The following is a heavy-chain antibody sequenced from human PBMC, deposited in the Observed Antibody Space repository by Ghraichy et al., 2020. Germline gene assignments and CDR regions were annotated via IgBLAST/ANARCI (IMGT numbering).Heavy chain of an antibody. V-gene: IGHV4-39*07. J-gene: IGHJ3*02. CDR1: GGSISSSSYY. D-gene: IGHD4-17*01. CDR2: IYYSGST. Sequence: SETLSLTCTVSGGSISSSSYYWGWIRQPPGKGLEWIGSIYYSGSTYYNPSLKSRVTISVDTSKNQFSLKLSSVTVADTAVYYCARERDYGDALEAYAFDIWGQGTMVTVSS. CDR3: ARERDYGDALEAYAFDI.